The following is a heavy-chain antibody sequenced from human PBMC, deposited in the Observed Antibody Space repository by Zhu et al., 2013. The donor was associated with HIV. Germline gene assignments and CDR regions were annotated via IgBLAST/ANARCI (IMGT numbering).Heavy chain of an antibody. V-gene: IGHV3-23*01. Sequence: EVQLLESGGGLVQPGGSLRLSCAASGFTFSTYGMSWVRQAPGKGLEWVSAISGSGGSTYYADSVKGRFTISRDNSKNTLYLQMNSLRAEDTAVYYCAKQTTVTTEYPSYNWFDPWGQGTLVTVSS. J-gene: IGHJ5*02. CDR2: ISGSGGST. D-gene: IGHD4-17*01. CDR1: GFTFSTYG. CDR3: AKQTTVTTEYPSYNWFDP.